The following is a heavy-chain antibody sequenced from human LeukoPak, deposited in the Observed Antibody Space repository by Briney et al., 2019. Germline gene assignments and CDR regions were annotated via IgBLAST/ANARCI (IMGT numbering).Heavy chain of an antibody. CDR2: INPNSGGT. CDR3: ARRSSQRGYYGSGSYYFDY. J-gene: IGHJ4*02. CDR1: GYTFTGYY. D-gene: IGHD3-10*01. V-gene: IGHV1-2*02. Sequence: ASVKVSCKASGYTFTGYYVHWVRQAPGQGLEWMGWINPNSGGTNYAQKFQGRVAMTRDTSISTAYMELSRLRSDDTAVYYCARRSSQRGYYGSGSYYFDYWGQGTLVTVSS.